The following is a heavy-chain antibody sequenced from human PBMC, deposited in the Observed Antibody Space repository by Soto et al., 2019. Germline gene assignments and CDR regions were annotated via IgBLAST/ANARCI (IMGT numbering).Heavy chain of an antibody. CDR2: ISYDGSNK. CDR1: GFTFSSYG. V-gene: IGHV3-30*18. D-gene: IGHD5-12*01. J-gene: IGHJ5*02. Sequence: QVQLVESGGSMVQPGRSLRLSGAASGFTFSSYGMHWVRQAPGKGLEWVAVISYDGSNKYYADSVKGRFTISRDNSKNTLYLQMNSLRSEDTAVYYCAKGGGYSGYLNWFDPWAREPWSPSPQ. CDR3: AKGGGYSGYLNWFDP.